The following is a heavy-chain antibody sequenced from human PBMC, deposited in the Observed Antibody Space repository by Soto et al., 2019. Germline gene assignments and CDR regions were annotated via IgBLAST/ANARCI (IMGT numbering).Heavy chain of an antibody. CDR1: GYTFTDYY. V-gene: IGHV1-2*04. J-gene: IGHJ6*02. Sequence: GASVKVSCKASGYTFTDYYLYWVRQAPGQGLEWMGWINPNSGATNYAQKFQGWVTMTRDTSISTAYMEVRRLKSDDTAMYYCVRMGFSGGGYLSYYYYGMDIWGQGTTVTVSS. CDR3: VRMGFSGGGYLSYYYYGMDI. D-gene: IGHD5-12*01. CDR2: INPNSGAT.